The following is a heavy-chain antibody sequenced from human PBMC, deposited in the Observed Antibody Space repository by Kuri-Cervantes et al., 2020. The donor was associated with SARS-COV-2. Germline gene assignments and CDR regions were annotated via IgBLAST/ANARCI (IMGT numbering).Heavy chain of an antibody. Sequence: SETLSLTCTVSGGSISSYYWSWIRQPPGKGLEWIGYIYYSGSTNYNPSLKSRVTISVDTSKNQFSLKLSSVTAADTAVYYCARVDGLGYYYYMDVWGKGTTVTVSS. CDR3: ARVDGLGYYYYMDV. V-gene: IGHV4-59*01. CDR2: IYYSGST. J-gene: IGHJ6*03. CDR1: GGSISSYY. D-gene: IGHD3/OR15-3a*01.